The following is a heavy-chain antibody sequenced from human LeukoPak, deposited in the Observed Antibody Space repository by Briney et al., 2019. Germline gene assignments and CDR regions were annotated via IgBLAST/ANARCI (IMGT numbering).Heavy chain of an antibody. D-gene: IGHD6-19*01. CDR2: ISYDGSNK. V-gene: IGHV3-30*18. J-gene: IGHJ4*02. Sequence: GRSLRLSCAASGFTFNRYGMHWVRQAPGKGLEWVAVISYDGSNKYYADSVKGRFTISRDNSKNTLYLQMNSLRAEDTAVYYCAKDLGSGWYPPYWGQGTLVTVSS. CDR3: AKDLGSGWYPPY. CDR1: GFTFNRYG.